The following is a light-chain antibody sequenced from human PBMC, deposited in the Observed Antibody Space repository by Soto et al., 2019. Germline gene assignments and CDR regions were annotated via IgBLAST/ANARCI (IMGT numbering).Light chain of an antibody. Sequence: QSVLTQPPSVSGAPGQRVTISCTGSSSNIGAGYDVHWYQQLPGTAPKLLIYGNSNRPSGVPVRVSVSTSGSSDSLVITGLRGDDEGDYHSQSYHISLINVVFGVGTKLTVL. J-gene: IGLJ2*01. V-gene: IGLV1-40*01. CDR3: QSYHISLINVV. CDR1: SSNIGAGYD. CDR2: GNS.